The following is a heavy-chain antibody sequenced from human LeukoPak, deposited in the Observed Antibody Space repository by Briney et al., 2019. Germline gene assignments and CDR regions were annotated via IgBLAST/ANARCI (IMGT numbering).Heavy chain of an antibody. J-gene: IGHJ4*02. CDR3: ARDLAYAGDY. V-gene: IGHV3-74*01. CDR1: GFTFSDYW. Sequence: GGSLRLSCEASGFTFSDYWMHWVRQAPGKGLVWVSRINGDGSSTTYADSVKGRFTISRDNAKSTLYLQVNSLRAEDSAVYYCARDLAYAGDYWGRGTLVAVSS. D-gene: IGHD3-16*01. CDR2: INGDGSST.